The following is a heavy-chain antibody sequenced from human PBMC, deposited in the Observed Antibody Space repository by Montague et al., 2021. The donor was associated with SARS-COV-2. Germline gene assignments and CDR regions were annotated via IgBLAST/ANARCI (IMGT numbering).Heavy chain of an antibody. CDR2: IYYTGGA. Sequence: SETLSLTCTVSGGSIGNRTYYWGWIRQPPGKGLEWIESIYYTGGAYYNPSLKSRVTISFDTSKNQISLKLASVTAADTAVYYCARQFKGYFDLWGRGTLVMVSS. V-gene: IGHV4-39*01. CDR3: ARQFKGYFDL. J-gene: IGHJ2*01. CDR1: GGSIGNRTYY.